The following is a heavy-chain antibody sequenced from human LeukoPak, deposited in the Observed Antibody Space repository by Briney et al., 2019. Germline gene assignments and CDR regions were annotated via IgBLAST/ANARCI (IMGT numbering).Heavy chain of an antibody. CDR2: IYDSGST. V-gene: IGHV4-59*08. CDR3: ARQRTYYGSGSSFDL. D-gene: IGHD3-10*01. Sequence: SETLSLICTVSGGSISIYYWSWIRQPPGKGLEWIGYIYDSGSTNYNPSLKSRVTISVDTSKNQFSLKLSSVTAADTAVYYCARQRTYYGSGSSFDLWGQGTLVTVSS. CDR1: GGSISIYY. J-gene: IGHJ5*02.